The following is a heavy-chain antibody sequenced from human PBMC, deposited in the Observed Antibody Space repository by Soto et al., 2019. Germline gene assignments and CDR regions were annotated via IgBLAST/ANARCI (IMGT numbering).Heavy chain of an antibody. V-gene: IGHV3-15*07. CDR3: TTVTGVVVTEYYFDY. J-gene: IGHJ4*02. Sequence: PGGSLRLSCAASGFTFSNAWMDWVRQAPGKGLEWVGRIKSKTDGGTTDYAAPVKGRFTISRDDSKNTLYLQMNSLKTEYTAVYYCTTVTGVVVTEYYFDYWGQGTLVTVSS. D-gene: IGHD3-22*01. CDR1: GFTFSNAW. CDR2: IKSKTDGGTT.